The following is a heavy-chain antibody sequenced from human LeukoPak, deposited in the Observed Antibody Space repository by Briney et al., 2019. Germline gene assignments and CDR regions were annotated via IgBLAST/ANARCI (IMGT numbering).Heavy chain of an antibody. J-gene: IGHJ4*02. CDR2: MYHTGGA. CDR1: GGSIRRSNFC. V-gene: IGHV4-39*01. CDR3: VRHPTVISGGNSYN. Sequence: SETLSLTCTVSGGSIRRSNFCWGWIRQPPGKGLEWIGSMYHTGGAYYNPSLQGRVAISVDTSNSQFSLEVRSVIAADTAVYYCVRHPTVISGGNSYNCGQGTLFTVSS. D-gene: IGHD3-10*01.